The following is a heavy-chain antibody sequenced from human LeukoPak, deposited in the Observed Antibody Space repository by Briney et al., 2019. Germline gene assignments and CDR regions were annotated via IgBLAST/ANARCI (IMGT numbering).Heavy chain of an antibody. D-gene: IGHD3-22*01. CDR3: TRRDYDSSGAFDI. Sequence: GGSLRLSCAASGFTFSGSAMPWVRQASGKGLEWVGRIRSKANSYATAYAASVKGRFTISRDDSKNTAYLQMNSLKTEDTAVYYCTRRDYDSSGAFDIWGQGTMVTVSS. CDR1: GFTFSGSA. CDR2: IRSKANSYAT. J-gene: IGHJ3*02. V-gene: IGHV3-73*01.